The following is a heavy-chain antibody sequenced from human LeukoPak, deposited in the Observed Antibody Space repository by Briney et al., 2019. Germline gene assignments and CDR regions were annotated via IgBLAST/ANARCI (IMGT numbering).Heavy chain of an antibody. Sequence: RPGGSLRLSCAASGFSFSTSDMNWVRQAPGKGLEWVSYISGSGSAIYYADSVKGRFTISRDNAKNSLFLQMNSLRAEDTAVYYCAGADVWGQGTTVTVSS. CDR1: GFSFSTSD. CDR2: ISGSGSAI. J-gene: IGHJ6*02. CDR3: AGADV. V-gene: IGHV3-48*03.